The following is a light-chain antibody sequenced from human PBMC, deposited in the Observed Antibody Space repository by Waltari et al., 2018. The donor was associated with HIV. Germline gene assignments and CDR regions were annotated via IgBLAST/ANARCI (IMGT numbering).Light chain of an antibody. Sequence: EIVMTQSPATLSVSPGERATLSCRASQSVTINLAWYQQKPSQAPRLLIYAASIRATGIPSRFSGSGSGTEFTLTINSLQSEDFAIYYLQQYNNWPRTFGQGTKVEIK. CDR2: AAS. J-gene: IGKJ1*01. V-gene: IGKV3-15*01. CDR1: QSVTIN. CDR3: QQYNNWPRT.